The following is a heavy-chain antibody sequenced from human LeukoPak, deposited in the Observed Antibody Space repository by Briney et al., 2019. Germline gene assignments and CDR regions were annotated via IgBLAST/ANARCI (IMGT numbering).Heavy chain of an antibody. CDR2: IYTSGST. Sequence: PSETLSLTCTVSGGSISSSSYYWSWIRQPAGKGLEWIGRIYTSGSTNYNPSLKSRVTMSVDTSKNQFSLKLSSVTAADTAVYYCARHLTRGYCSSTSCYGYNWFDPWGQGTLVTVSS. CDR3: ARHLTRGYCSSTSCYGYNWFDP. D-gene: IGHD2-2*01. CDR1: GGSISSSSYY. V-gene: IGHV4-61*02. J-gene: IGHJ5*02.